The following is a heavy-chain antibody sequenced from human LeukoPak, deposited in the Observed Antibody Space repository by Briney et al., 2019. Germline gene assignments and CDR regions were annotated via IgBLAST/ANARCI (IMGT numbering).Heavy chain of an antibody. CDR3: VQFELDY. Sequence: ASVKVSCKASGYTFTSYAMNWVRQAPGQGLEWMGWINPNSGGTNYAQKFQGRVTMTRDTSISTAYMDLSRLRSDDTAVYYCVQFELDYWGQGTLVTVSS. CDR1: GYTFTSYA. D-gene: IGHD1-7*01. V-gene: IGHV1-2*02. CDR2: INPNSGGT. J-gene: IGHJ4*02.